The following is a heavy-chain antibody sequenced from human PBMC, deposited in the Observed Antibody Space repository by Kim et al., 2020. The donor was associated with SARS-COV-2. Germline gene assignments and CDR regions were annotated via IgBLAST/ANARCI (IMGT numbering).Heavy chain of an antibody. CDR2: IKQDGSEK. CDR1: GFTFSSYS. Sequence: GGSLRLSCAASGFTFSSYSMSWVRQAPGKGLEWVANIKQDGSEKYYVDSVKGRFTISRDNAKNSLYLQMNSLRAEDTAVYYCVRDGNAALYYYDSSGYQDYWGQGTLVTVSS. D-gene: IGHD3-22*01. J-gene: IGHJ4*02. CDR3: VRDGNAALYYYDSSGYQDY. V-gene: IGHV3-7*01.